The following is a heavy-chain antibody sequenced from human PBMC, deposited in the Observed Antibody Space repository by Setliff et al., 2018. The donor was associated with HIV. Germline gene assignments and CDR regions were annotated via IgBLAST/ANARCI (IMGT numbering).Heavy chain of an antibody. J-gene: IGHJ6*03. D-gene: IGHD2-15*01. CDR3: ARDGRYCSGGSCFTNRASYYYYYMDV. CDR2: IIPKSGET. Sequence: AASVKVSCQSSGYTFTAHHRHWVRQAPGQGPEWMGWIIPKSGETRYAGKFRGRVTMTGDTYISTVYMQPSRLRYDDTDVYYCARDGRYCSGGSCFTNRASYYYYYMDVWGKGTTVTVSS. V-gene: IGHV1-2*02. CDR1: GYTFTAHH.